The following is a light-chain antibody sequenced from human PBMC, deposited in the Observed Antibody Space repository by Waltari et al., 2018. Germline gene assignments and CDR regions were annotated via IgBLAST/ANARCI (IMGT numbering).Light chain of an antibody. V-gene: IGKV1-33*01. CDR2: DAS. CDR3: QQYNNLLYT. J-gene: IGKJ2*01. Sequence: DIQMTQSPSSLSASVGDRVTITCQASQDISNFLNWYQQKPGKAPRLLIYDASNLEKGVPSRFSGSRSGTDFTFTISSLQPEDIATYYCQQYNNLLYTFGQGTRLEIK. CDR1: QDISNF.